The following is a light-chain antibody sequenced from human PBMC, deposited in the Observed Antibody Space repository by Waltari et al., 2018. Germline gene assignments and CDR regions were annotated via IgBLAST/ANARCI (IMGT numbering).Light chain of an antibody. J-gene: IGKJ2*01. CDR1: QSLFYSSNNKNY. CDR2: WAS. Sequence: DIVMTQSPDSLAVSLGERATINCKSSQSLFYSSNNKNYLAWYQQKPRQPPKLLIYWASTRESGVPDRFSGSGSETDFTLTISSLQAEDVAVYYCQEYFSAPYTFGQGTKLEI. V-gene: IGKV4-1*01. CDR3: QEYFSAPYT.